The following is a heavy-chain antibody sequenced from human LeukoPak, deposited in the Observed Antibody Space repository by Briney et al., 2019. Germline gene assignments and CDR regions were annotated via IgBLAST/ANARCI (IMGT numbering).Heavy chain of an antibody. CDR3: ARDRGPPGKEDYYYYMDV. V-gene: IGHV1-46*01. J-gene: IGHJ6*03. CDR2: INPSGGST. Sequence: ASVKVSCKASGYTFTSYYMHWVRQAPGQGLEWMGIINPSGGSTSYAQKFQGRVTMTRDMSTSTVYMELSSLRSEDTAVYYCARDRGPPGKEDYYYYMDVWGKGTTVTVSS. D-gene: IGHD3-10*01. CDR1: GYTFTSYY.